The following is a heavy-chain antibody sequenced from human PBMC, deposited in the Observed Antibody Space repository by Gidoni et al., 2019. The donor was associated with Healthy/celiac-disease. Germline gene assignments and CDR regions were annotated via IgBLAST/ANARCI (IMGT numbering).Heavy chain of an antibody. V-gene: IGHV4-34*01. CDR1: GGSFSGYY. CDR2: INHSGRT. CDR3: ARRYYYDSSGYYLLPSYYYGMDV. Sequence: QVQLQQWGAGLLKPSETLSLTCAVYGGSFSGYYCRWIRQPPGKGLEWIGEINHSGRTNYNPPLKSRVTISVDTSKNQFSLKLSSVTAADTAVYYCARRYYYDSSGYYLLPSYYYGMDVWGQGTTVTVSS. J-gene: IGHJ6*02. D-gene: IGHD3-22*01.